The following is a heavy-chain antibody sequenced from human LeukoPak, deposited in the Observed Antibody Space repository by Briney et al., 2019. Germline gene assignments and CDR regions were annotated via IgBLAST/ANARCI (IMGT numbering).Heavy chain of an antibody. J-gene: IGHJ6*02. Sequence: ASVKVSCKASGYTFTSYGISWVRQAPGQGLEWMGWISAYNGNTNYAQKLQGRVTMTTDTSTSTAYMELRSLRSDDTAVYYCARGNYCSSTSCTKPPYYYYGMDVWGQGTTVTVSS. CDR2: ISAYNGNT. D-gene: IGHD2-2*01. CDR1: GYTFTSYG. V-gene: IGHV1-18*01. CDR3: ARGNYCSSTSCTKPPYYYYGMDV.